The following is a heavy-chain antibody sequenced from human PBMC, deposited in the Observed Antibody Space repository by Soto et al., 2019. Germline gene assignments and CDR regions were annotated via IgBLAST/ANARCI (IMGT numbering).Heavy chain of an antibody. CDR2: IYYSGST. D-gene: IGHD3-3*01. J-gene: IGHJ4*02. V-gene: IGHV4-59*08. CDR1: GGPISSYY. CDR3: ARGGARTIFGVVYYFDY. Sequence: QVQLQESGPGLVKPSETLSLTCTVSGGPISSYYWSWIRQPPGKGLEWIGYIYYSGSTNYNPSLKFRVTISVDTSKNQFSLKLSSVNAADTAVYYCARGGARTIFGVVYYFDYWGQGTLVTVSS.